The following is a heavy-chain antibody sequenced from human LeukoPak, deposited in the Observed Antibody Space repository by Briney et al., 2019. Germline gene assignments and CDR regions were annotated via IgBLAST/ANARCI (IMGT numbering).Heavy chain of an antibody. V-gene: IGHV4-4*07. CDR3: ARGLYGGKSQYYFDY. Sequence: PSETLSLTRTVPGGSISSDYRSWIRQPVGKGLEWIGRIYNNENTDYNPSLKSRVTMSVDMSKNQFSLKLSSVTAADTAVYYCARGLYGGKSQYYFDYWGQGTLVTVSS. CDR2: IYNNENT. CDR1: GGSISSDY. J-gene: IGHJ4*02. D-gene: IGHD4-23*01.